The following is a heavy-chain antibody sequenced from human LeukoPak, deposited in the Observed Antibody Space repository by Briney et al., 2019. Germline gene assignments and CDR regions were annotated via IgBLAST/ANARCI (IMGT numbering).Heavy chain of an antibody. V-gene: IGHV3-7*01. CDR2: INQDGSEI. J-gene: IGHJ4*02. Sequence: GGSLRLSCAASRFTFSNYWMTWVRQAPGKGLEWVGNINQDGSEINCVNSVKGRFTISRDNAENSLYVQMNSLRAEDTAIYYCARDRHINSWSNDRFDYWGQGALVTVSS. D-gene: IGHD6-13*01. CDR3: ARDRHINSWSNDRFDY. CDR1: RFTFSNYW.